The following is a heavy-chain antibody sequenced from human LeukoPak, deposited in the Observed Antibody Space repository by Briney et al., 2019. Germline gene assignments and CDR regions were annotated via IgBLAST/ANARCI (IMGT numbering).Heavy chain of an antibody. CDR2: ISYDGSNK. CDR1: GFTFSSYG. CDR3: AKDPIIRGAAAGPDY. D-gene: IGHD6-13*01. Sequence: PGRSLRLSCAASGFTFSSYGMHWVRQAPGKGLEWVAVISYDGSNKYYPDSVKGRFTISRDNSKNTLYLQMNSLRAEDTAVYYCAKDPIIRGAAAGPDYWGQGTLVTVSS. J-gene: IGHJ4*02. V-gene: IGHV3-30*18.